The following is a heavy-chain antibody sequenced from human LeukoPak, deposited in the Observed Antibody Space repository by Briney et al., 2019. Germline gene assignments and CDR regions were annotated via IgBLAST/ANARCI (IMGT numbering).Heavy chain of an antibody. J-gene: IGHJ6*03. CDR2: IYSGGST. Sequence: GGSPRLSCAASGFTVSSNYMNWVRQAPGKGLEWVSVIYSGGSTYYADSVKGRFTISRDNSKNTLYLQMNSLRAEDTAVYYCAKVAEVGATGYYYYMDVWGKGTTVTISS. CDR3: AKVAEVGATGYYYYMDV. CDR1: GFTVSSNY. V-gene: IGHV3-66*01. D-gene: IGHD1-26*01.